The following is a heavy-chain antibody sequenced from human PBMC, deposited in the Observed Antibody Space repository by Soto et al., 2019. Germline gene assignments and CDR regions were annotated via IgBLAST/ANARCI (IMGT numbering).Heavy chain of an antibody. D-gene: IGHD2-21*01. CDR2: LYSGAGT. V-gene: IGHV3-66*01. CDR1: GFTVSSNY. Sequence: VQLVESGGGLVQPGGSLRLSCAASGFTVSSNYMNWVRQVPGKGLEWLSVLYSGAGTYYADSVKDRFTISRDNSKNTLYLQLSSLRAEDTAIYYCARECGGDCSNAFDLWGQGTMVTVSP. J-gene: IGHJ3*01. CDR3: ARECGGDCSNAFDL.